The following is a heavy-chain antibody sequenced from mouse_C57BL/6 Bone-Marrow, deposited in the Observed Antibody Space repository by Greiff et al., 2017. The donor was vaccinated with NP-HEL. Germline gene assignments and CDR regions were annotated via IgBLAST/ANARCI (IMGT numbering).Heavy chain of an antibody. D-gene: IGHD2-1*01. CDR1: GFSFNTYA. V-gene: IGHV10-1*01. Sequence: EVMLVESGGGLVQPKGSLKLSCAASGFSFNTYAMNWVRQAPGKGLEWVARIRSKSNNYATYYADSVKDRFTISRDDSESMLYLQMNNLKTEDTAMYYCVRQGGNYGYWFAYWGQGTLVTVSA. CDR2: IRSKSNNYAT. J-gene: IGHJ3*01. CDR3: VRQGGNYGYWFAY.